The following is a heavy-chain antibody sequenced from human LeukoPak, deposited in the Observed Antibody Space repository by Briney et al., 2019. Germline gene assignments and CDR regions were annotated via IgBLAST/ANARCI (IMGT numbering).Heavy chain of an antibody. J-gene: IGHJ4*02. CDR3: AKAVDVSGSYGYFDY. Sequence: GGSLRLSCAASGFTFNNYAMNWVRQAPGKGLEWVSSIGGGGVTTIYAESVQGRFTVSRDNSKKTVYLQMNSLRAEDTAIYYCAKAVDVSGSYGYFDYWGQGTLVTVSS. V-gene: IGHV3-23*01. CDR1: GFTFNNYA. CDR2: IGGGGVTT. D-gene: IGHD3-10*01.